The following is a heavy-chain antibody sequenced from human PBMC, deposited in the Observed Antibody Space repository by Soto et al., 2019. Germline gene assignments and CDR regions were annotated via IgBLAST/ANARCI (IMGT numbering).Heavy chain of an antibody. J-gene: IGHJ3*01. CDR3: WGKGADAFDV. D-gene: IGHD3-16*01. CDR1: GGSINSDFW. V-gene: IGHV4-4*02. CDR2: IYHSGKI. Sequence: QVQLQESGPGLLKPSGTLSLTCAVSGGSINSDFWWNWVRQPPGKGLEWIGEIYHSGKINYNPSLXXRVTISLDKSKNQFSLNLNSVTAADTAVYYCWGKGADAFDVWGQGTMVTVSS.